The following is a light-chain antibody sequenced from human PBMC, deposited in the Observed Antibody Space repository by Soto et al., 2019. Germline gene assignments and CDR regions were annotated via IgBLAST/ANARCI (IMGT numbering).Light chain of an antibody. J-gene: IGKJ3*01. CDR3: QQRSNCL. Sequence: ENVLTQSPATLSLSPGERATLSCTASQSVSNYVAWYQQKPGQAPRLLIYDASNRATGVPARFSGSGSVTDFTLTISSLEPEDFAVYYCQQRSNCLFGPGTKVDIK. CDR1: QSVSNY. V-gene: IGKV3-11*01. CDR2: DAS.